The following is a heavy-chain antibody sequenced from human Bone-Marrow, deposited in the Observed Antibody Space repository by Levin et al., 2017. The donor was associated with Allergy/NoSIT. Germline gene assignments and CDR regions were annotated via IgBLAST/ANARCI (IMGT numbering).Heavy chain of an antibody. D-gene: IGHD6-13*01. J-gene: IGHJ1*01. Sequence: GGSLRLSCAASGFIVSSNYMSWVRQAPGKGLEWVSVIYSGGSTYYADSVKGRFTISRDNSKNTLYLQMNSLGAEDTAVYYCAGFGGSSWYASRYFQHWGQGTLVTVSS. CDR1: GFIVSSNY. CDR3: AGFGGSSWYASRYFQH. V-gene: IGHV3-53*01. CDR2: IYSGGST.